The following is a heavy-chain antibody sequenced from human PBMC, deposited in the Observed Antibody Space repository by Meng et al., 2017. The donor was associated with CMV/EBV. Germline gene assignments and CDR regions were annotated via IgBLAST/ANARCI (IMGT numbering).Heavy chain of an antibody. Sequence: GESLKISCAASGFTFSSYSMNWVRQAPGKGLEWVSSISSSSSYIYYADSVKGRFTISRDNAKNSLYLQMNSLRAEDTAVYYCARVQIPGLPQRDVVVPGYGMDVRGQGTTVTVSS. CDR3: ARVQIPGLPQRDVVVPGYGMDV. CDR1: GFTFSSYS. J-gene: IGHJ6*02. D-gene: IGHD2-2*01. CDR2: ISSSSSYI. V-gene: IGHV3-21*01.